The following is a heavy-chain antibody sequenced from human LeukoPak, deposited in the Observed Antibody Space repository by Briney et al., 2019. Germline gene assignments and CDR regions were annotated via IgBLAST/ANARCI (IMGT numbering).Heavy chain of an antibody. CDR3: ARGFRGPNFDY. V-gene: IGHV4-34*01. D-gene: IGHD3-10*01. Sequence: PSETLSLTCAVYGGSFSGFYWSWIRHVPGKELEWIGSIHYSGSTSYNPSLKSRVTISGDTSKNQFSLKLSSVTAADTAVYYCARGFRGPNFDYWGQGTLVTVSS. CDR2: IHYSGST. CDR1: GGSFSGFY. J-gene: IGHJ4*02.